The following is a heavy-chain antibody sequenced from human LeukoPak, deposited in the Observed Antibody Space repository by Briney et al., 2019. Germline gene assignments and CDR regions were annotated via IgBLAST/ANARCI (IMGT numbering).Heavy chain of an antibody. CDR3: ATTGATSPSSASWFNIEY. CDR1: GGSISSGGYS. D-gene: IGHD6-13*01. Sequence: SETLSLTCAVSGGSISSGGYSWSWIRQPPGKGLEWIGYIYHSGSTYYNPSLKSRVTISVDRSKNQFSLKLRSVTAEDTAVYYCATTGATSPSSASWFNIEYWGQGTLVPVSS. V-gene: IGHV4-30-2*01. CDR2: IYHSGST. J-gene: IGHJ4*02.